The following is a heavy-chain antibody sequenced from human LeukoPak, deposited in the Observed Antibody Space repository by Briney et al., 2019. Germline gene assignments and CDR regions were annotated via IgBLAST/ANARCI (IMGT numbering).Heavy chain of an antibody. V-gene: IGHV1-18*01. CDR1: GYTFTSYG. J-gene: IGHJ4*02. CDR2: ISAYNGNT. Sequence: ASVKVSCKASGYTFTSYGISWVRQAPGQGLEWMGWISAYNGNTNYAQKLQGRVTMTTDASTSTAYMELRSLRSDDTAVYYCARAPGPNGSGRGDYWGQGTLVTVSS. D-gene: IGHD3-10*01. CDR3: ARAPGPNGSGRGDY.